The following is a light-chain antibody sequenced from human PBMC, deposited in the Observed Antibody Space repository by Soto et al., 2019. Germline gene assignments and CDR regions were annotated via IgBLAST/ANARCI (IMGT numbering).Light chain of an antibody. CDR2: DVS. CDR1: SSDVGGYNY. V-gene: IGLV2-14*03. CDR3: SSYTSTSTLVI. Sequence: QSALTQPASVSGSPGQSITISCTGTSSDVGGYNYVAWYQHHPGKAPKVMIYDVSNRPSGVSKRFSGSKSGNTASLTISGLQAEDEADYYCSSYTSTSTLVIFGGGTKVTVL. J-gene: IGLJ2*01.